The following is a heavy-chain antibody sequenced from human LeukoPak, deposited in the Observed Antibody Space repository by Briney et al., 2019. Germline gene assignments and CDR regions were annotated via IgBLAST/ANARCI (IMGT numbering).Heavy chain of an antibody. V-gene: IGHV1-18*01. Sequence: ASVRVSCKASGYTFTSYGISWVRQAPGQGLEWMGWISAYNGNTNYAQKLQGRVTMTTDTSTSTAYMELRSLRSDDTAVYYCARDCSSTSCYVVGSFDYWGQGTLATVSS. CDR3: ARDCSSTSCYVVGSFDY. J-gene: IGHJ4*02. D-gene: IGHD2-2*01. CDR1: GYTFTSYG. CDR2: ISAYNGNT.